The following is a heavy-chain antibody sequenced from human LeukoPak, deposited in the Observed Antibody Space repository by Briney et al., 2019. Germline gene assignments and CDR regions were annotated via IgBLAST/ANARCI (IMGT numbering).Heavy chain of an antibody. CDR2: IIPILGIA. CDR3: ARDKDRVFGVVSNFDY. D-gene: IGHD3-3*01. CDR1: GGTFSSYA. J-gene: IGHJ4*02. V-gene: IGHV1-69*04. Sequence: SVKVSCKASGGTFSSYAISWVRQAPGQGLEWMGRIIPILGIANYAQKFQGRVTITADKSTSTAYMELSSLRSEDTAVYYCARDKDRVFGVVSNFDYWGQGTLVSVSS.